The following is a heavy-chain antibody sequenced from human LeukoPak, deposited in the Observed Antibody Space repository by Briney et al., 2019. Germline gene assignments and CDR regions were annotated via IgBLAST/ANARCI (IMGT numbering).Heavy chain of an antibody. Sequence: GASVKVSCKASGYTFTSYGISWVRQAPGQGLEWMGWISAYNGNTNYAQKFQGRVTMTRDTSISTAYMELSRLRSDDTAVYYCARDRVTMVRGVITPHYYMDVWGKGTTVTVSS. CDR3: ARDRVTMVRGVITPHYYMDV. CDR1: GYTFTSYG. D-gene: IGHD3-10*01. CDR2: ISAYNGNT. J-gene: IGHJ6*03. V-gene: IGHV1-18*01.